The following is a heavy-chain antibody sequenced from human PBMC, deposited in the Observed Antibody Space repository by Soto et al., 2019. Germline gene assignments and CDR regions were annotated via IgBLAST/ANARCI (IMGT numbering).Heavy chain of an antibody. V-gene: IGHV1-2*02. CDR2: INPNSGGT. CDR1: GYTFTGYY. D-gene: IGHD6-19*01. Sequence: ASVKVSCKASGYTFTGYYMHWVRQAPGQGLGWMGWINPNSGGTNYAQKFQGRVTMTRDTSISTAYMELSRLRSDDTAVYYCATQYSSGWYYYYGMDVWGQGTTVTVSS. J-gene: IGHJ6*02. CDR3: ATQYSSGWYYYYGMDV.